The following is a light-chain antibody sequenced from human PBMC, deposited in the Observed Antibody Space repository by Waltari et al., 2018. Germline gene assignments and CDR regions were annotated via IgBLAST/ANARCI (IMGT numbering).Light chain of an antibody. J-gene: IGLJ2*01. V-gene: IGLV2-11*01. CDR2: DVT. Sequence: QSALTQPRSVSGSPGQSVAFSCTGTSRDVGGYNYFSWYQQPPGKAPKLMIFDVTKRPSGVPVRFSGSKSGSTASLTISGLQAEDEADYYCCSYAGRYTSVVFGGGTKLTVL. CDR1: SRDVGGYNY. CDR3: CSYAGRYTSVV.